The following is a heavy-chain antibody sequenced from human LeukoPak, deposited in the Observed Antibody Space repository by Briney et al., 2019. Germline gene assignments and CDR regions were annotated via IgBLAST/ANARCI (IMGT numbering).Heavy chain of an antibody. CDR3: AREGKAGYHFDY. D-gene: IGHD3-9*01. J-gene: IGHJ4*02. CDR2: INPKSGGT. CDR1: GYSFSGDY. Sequence: ASVTVSCKASGYSFSGDYMCWVRQAPGEGGEGMGWINPKSGGTNYAQTLQGRVTITRETSITTAYMELSRLRSDDTAVYYCAREGKAGYHFDYWGQGTLVTVSS. V-gene: IGHV1-2*02.